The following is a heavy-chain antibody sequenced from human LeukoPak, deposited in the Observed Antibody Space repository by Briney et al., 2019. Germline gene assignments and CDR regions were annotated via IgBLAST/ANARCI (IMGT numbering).Heavy chain of an antibody. CDR3: AKDVGYCSGGTCYSGRNWFDP. D-gene: IGHD2-15*01. J-gene: IGHJ5*02. CDR2: ISGSGRST. Sequence: GGSLRLSCEASGFTFSSYAMSWVRQAPGKGLEWVSAISGSGRSTFYADSVKGRFTISRDNSKSTLYLQMNSLRAEDTAVYYCAKDVGYCSGGTCYSGRNWFDPWGQGTLVTVSS. CDR1: GFTFSSYA. V-gene: IGHV3-23*01.